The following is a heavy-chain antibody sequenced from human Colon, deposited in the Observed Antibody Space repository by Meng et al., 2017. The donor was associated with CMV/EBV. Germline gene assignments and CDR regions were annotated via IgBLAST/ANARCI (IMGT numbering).Heavy chain of an antibody. CDR3: ARDWPQREGMDV. CDR1: GFTFSGYS. CDR2: ISSSSSYI. D-gene: IGHD6-25*01. V-gene: IGHV3-21*01. J-gene: IGHJ6*02. Sequence: GESLKISCAASGFTFSGYSMHWVRQAPGKGLEWVSFISSSSSYIAYADSVKGRFTISRDNAQNSLYLQMNSLSAEDTAVYYCARDWPQREGMDVWGQGTTVTVSS.